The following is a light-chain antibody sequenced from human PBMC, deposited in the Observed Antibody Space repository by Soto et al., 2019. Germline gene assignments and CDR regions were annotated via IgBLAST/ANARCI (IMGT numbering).Light chain of an antibody. CDR2: AAS. CDR3: HQYDSLPLT. V-gene: IGKV1-8*01. CDR1: QGISSY. Sequence: PSSSSPSTGYIVTITYRASQGISSYLAWYQQKPGKAPKLLIYAASTLQSGVPSRFSGSGSGTDFTLTISRLEPDDFAVYYCHQYDSLPLTFGGGTKVDIK. J-gene: IGKJ4*01.